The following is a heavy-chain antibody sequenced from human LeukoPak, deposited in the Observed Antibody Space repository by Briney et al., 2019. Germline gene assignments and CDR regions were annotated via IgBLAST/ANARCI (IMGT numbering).Heavy chain of an antibody. Sequence: GGSLRLSCAASGFTFSSYAMSWVRQAPGKGLEWVSAISGSGGSTYYADSVKGRFTISRDNSKNTLYLQMNSLRAEDTAVYYCAKRASGGSGWYGYFDHWGQGTLVTVSS. V-gene: IGHV3-23*01. CDR2: ISGSGGST. D-gene: IGHD6-19*01. J-gene: IGHJ4*02. CDR3: AKRASGGSGWYGYFDH. CDR1: GFTFSSYA.